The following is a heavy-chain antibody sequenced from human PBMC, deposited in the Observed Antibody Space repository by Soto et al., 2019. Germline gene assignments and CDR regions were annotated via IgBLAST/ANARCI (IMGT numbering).Heavy chain of an antibody. CDR1: GYSFINYW. J-gene: IGHJ4*02. V-gene: IGHV5-51*01. CDR3: ARPDNNYVAS. D-gene: IGHD2-15*01. Sequence: GESLKISCQVSGYSFINYWIGWVRQMPGKGLEWMAIINPGNSETRYSPAFQCQVTISADKSITTTYLQWDSLKASDTAMYYCARPDNNYVASWGQGTLVTVSS. CDR2: INPGNSET.